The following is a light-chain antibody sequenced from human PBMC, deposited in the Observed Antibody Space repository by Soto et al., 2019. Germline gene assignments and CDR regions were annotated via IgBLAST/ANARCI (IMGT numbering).Light chain of an antibody. J-gene: IGKJ1*01. Sequence: EIVMMQSPATLSVSPGERATLSCRASHSVSSNLAWYQQKPGQAPRLLIYGASTRATGIPARFSGSGSGTEFTLTISSLQSEDFAVYYCQHYNNWPPWTFGQGTKVEIK. CDR1: HSVSSN. V-gene: IGKV3-15*01. CDR2: GAS. CDR3: QHYNNWPPWT.